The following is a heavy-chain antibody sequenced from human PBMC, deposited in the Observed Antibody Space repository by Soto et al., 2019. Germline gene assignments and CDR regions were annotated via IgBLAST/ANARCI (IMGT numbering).Heavy chain of an antibody. CDR1: GGTFSSYA. CDR3: AGGGYDYGPTPFDY. J-gene: IGHJ4*02. V-gene: IGHV1-69*01. D-gene: IGHD3-10*01. Sequence: QVQLVQSGAEVKKPGSSVKVSCKASGGTFSSYAISWVRQAPGQGLEWMGGIISIFGTANYGRKFQGRVTITADESTSTAYMELSSLRYEDTAVYYCAGGGYDYGPTPFDYWCQGSLVTVSS. CDR2: IISIFGTA.